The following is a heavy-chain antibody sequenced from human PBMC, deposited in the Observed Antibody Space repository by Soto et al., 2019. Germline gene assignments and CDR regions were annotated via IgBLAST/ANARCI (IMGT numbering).Heavy chain of an antibody. CDR3: ASLVVGDCSNYYYYYGMDV. J-gene: IGHJ6*02. CDR2: VTANGGST. D-gene: IGHD2-21*02. CDR1: GFTFSVYA. Sequence: GGSLRLSCAATGFTFSVYAMTWVRQAPGKGLEWVSAVTANGGSTYSADSVKGRFTISRDNSKNTLFLQMNSLRAEDTAVYYCASLVVGDCSNYYYYYGMDVWGQGTTVTVSS. V-gene: IGHV3-23*01.